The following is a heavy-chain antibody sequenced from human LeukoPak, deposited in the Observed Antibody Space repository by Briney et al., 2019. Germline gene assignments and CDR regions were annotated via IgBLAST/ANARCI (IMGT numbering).Heavy chain of an antibody. CDR2: ISYDGSNK. Sequence: GGSLRLSCAASGFTFSSYAMHWVRQAPGKGMEWVAVISYDGSNKYYADSVKGRFTISRDNSKNTLYLQMNSLRAEDTAVYYCARDSYGLDYWGQGTLVTVSS. CDR1: GFTFSSYA. CDR3: ARDSYGLDY. V-gene: IGHV3-30-3*01. J-gene: IGHJ4*02. D-gene: IGHD5-18*01.